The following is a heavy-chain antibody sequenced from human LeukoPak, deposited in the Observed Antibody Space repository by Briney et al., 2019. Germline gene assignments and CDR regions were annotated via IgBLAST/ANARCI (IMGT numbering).Heavy chain of an antibody. D-gene: IGHD3-10*01. J-gene: IGHJ6*02. CDR2: MNPNSGVT. Sequence: GASVKVSCKASGYTFTSYDINWVRQATGQGLEWMGWMNPNSGVTNHAQKFEGRVTMTRDTSISTVYMELSRLRSDDTAVYYCARAMVEYHYGMDVWGQGTTVTVSS. V-gene: IGHV1-2*02. CDR3: ARAMVEYHYGMDV. CDR1: GYTFTSYD.